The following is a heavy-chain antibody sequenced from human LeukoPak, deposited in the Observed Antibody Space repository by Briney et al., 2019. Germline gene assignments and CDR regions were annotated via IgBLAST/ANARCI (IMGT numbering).Heavy chain of an antibody. D-gene: IGHD2-2*01. Sequence: SETLSLTCSVSGYSISSGYYWGWIRPPPGKGLEWIGNFYHGGSSYYNPSLKSRVTMSGDTSKNQFSLNLRSVTAADTAVYYCARVMTTSWFEGYFDHWGQGSLVTVSS. CDR3: ARVMTTSWFEGYFDH. CDR1: GYSISSGYY. CDR2: FYHGGSS. V-gene: IGHV4-38-2*02. J-gene: IGHJ4*02.